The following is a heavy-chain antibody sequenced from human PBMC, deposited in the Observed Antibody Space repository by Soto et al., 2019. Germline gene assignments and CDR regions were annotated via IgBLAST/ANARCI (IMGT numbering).Heavy chain of an antibody. V-gene: IGHV4-30-4*08. CDR3: ARGSYDYSNVYYYYYGMDV. CDR2: IYYSGST. D-gene: IGHD4-4*01. J-gene: IGHJ6*02. Sequence: SETLSLTCTVSGGSISSGDDYWSWIRQHPGKGLEWIGYIYYSGSTYYNPSLKSRVTISVDTSKNQFSLKLSSVTAADTAVYYCARGSYDYSNVYYYYYGMDVWGQGTTVTVS. CDR1: GGSISSGDDY.